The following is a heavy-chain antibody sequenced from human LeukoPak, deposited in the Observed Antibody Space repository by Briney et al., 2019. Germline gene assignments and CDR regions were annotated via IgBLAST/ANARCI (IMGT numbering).Heavy chain of an antibody. CDR3: AREASGYYDILTGYYY. CDR2: INPNSGGT. D-gene: IGHD3-9*01. Sequence: ASVKVSCKASGYTFTGYYMHWVRQAPGQGLEWMGWINPNSGGTNYAQKFQGRVTMTRDTSISTAYMELSRLRSDDTAVYYCAREASGYYDILTGYYYWGQGTLVTVSS. J-gene: IGHJ4*02. CDR1: GYTFTGYY. V-gene: IGHV1-2*02.